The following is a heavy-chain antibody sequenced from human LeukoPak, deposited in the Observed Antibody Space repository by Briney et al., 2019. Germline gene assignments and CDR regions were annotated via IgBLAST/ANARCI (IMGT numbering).Heavy chain of an antibody. CDR3: ARGTIILWLNNGMDV. Sequence: PGGSLRLSCTASGFTFGDYAMDWVRQAPGKGLEWVDFITSEAYGETTEYAASVRDRFTISRDNSRRVAYLQMNGLKTEDTAMYYCARGTIILWLNNGMDVWGEGTTVTVSS. CDR1: GFTFGDYA. J-gene: IGHJ6*01. D-gene: IGHD3-10*01. CDR2: ITSEAYGETT. V-gene: IGHV3-49*04.